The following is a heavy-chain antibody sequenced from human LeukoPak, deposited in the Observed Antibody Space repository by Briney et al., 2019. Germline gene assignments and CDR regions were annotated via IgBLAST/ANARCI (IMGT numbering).Heavy chain of an antibody. J-gene: IGHJ1*01. D-gene: IGHD6-19*01. Sequence: PSETLSLTCAVYGGSLSGYYWSWIRQPPGKGLEWIGEINHSGSTNYNPSLKSRVTISVDTSKNQFSLKLSSVTAADTAVYYCATSSGWRAEYFQHWGQGTLVTVSS. CDR2: INHSGST. CDR1: GGSLSGYY. CDR3: ATSSGWRAEYFQH. V-gene: IGHV4-34*01.